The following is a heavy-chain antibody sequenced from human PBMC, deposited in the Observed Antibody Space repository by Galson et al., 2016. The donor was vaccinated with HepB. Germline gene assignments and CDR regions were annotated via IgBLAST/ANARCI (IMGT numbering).Heavy chain of an antibody. CDR2: ISGGSGTK. Sequence: SLRLSCAASGFIFSSYNMKWVRQAPGKGPEWVSYISGGSGTKVYADSVKGRFTISRDNAKNSLYLQMNNLTDGDTGVYYCARRLSPVSCDFWGQGTLVTVSS. J-gene: IGHJ4*02. CDR1: GFIFSSYN. V-gene: IGHV3-48*03. D-gene: IGHD5/OR15-5a*01. CDR3: ARRLSPVSCDF.